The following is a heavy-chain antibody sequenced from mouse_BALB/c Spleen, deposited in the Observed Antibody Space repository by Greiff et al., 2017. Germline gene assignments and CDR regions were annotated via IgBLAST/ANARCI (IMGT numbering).Heavy chain of an antibody. J-gene: IGHJ4*01. CDR2: ISDGGSYT. CDR1: GFTFSDYY. V-gene: IGHV5-4*02. CDR3: ASGLLGYYAMDY. Sequence: EVQGVESGGGLVKPGGSLKLSCAASGFTFSDYYMYWVRQTPEKRLEWVATISDGGSYTYYPDSVKGRFTISRDNAKNNLYLQMSSLKSEDTAMYYCASGLLGYYAMDYWGQGTSVTVSS.